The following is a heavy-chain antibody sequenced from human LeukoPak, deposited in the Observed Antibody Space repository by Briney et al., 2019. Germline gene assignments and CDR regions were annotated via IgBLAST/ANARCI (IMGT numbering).Heavy chain of an antibody. Sequence: PSETLSLTCTVSDGSISNSYWNWVPQPPGKELEWLGYIHSSGRTNYNPSLKSRITLLIDTSENQFSLRLTSVTAADTAVYYCAYSYDGKVVPFDCWGQGSLVTVSS. J-gene: IGHJ4*02. CDR1: DGSISNSY. CDR3: AYSYDGKVVPFDC. V-gene: IGHV4-4*09. D-gene: IGHD4-23*01. CDR2: IHSSGRT.